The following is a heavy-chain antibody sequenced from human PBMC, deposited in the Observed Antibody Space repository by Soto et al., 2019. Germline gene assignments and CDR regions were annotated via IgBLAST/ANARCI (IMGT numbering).Heavy chain of an antibody. CDR3: AKDVIRGGSYGFDY. V-gene: IGHV3-23*01. CDR2: ISGSGGST. J-gene: IGHJ4*02. D-gene: IGHD1-26*01. CDR1: GFTFSSYA. Sequence: GGSLRLSCAASGFTFSSYAMSWVRQAPGKGLEWVSAISGSGGSTYYADSVKGRFPISRDNSKNTLYLQMNSLRAEDTVVYSCAKDVIRGGSYGFDYWGQGTLVTVSS.